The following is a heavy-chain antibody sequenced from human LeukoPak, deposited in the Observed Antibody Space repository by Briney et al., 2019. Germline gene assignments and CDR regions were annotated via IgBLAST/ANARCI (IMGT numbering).Heavy chain of an antibody. CDR1: GGSFSGYY. CDR2: IDHSGST. V-gene: IGHV4-34*01. Sequence: SETLSLTCAVYGGSFSGYYWSWIRQPPGKGLEWIGEIDHSGSTNYNPSLKSRVTISVDTSKNQFSLKLSSVTAADTAVYYCARGVLRFLEWLIWFDPWGQGTLVTVSS. CDR3: ARGVLRFLEWLIWFDP. J-gene: IGHJ5*02. D-gene: IGHD3-3*01.